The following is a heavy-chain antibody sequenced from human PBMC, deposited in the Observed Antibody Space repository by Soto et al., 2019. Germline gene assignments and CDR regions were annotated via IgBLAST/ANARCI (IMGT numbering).Heavy chain of an antibody. CDR3: ARGRRTLPLSYYYGSGSKGNYYYYMDV. J-gene: IGHJ6*03. V-gene: IGHV1-8*01. Sequence: GASVKVSCKASGYTFTSYDINWVRQATGQGLEWMGWMNPNSGNTGYAQKFQGRVTMTRNTSISTAYMELSSLRSEDTAVYYCARGRRTLPLSYYYGSGSKGNYYYYMDVWGKGTTVTVSS. CDR1: GYTFTSYD. D-gene: IGHD3-10*01. CDR2: MNPNSGNT.